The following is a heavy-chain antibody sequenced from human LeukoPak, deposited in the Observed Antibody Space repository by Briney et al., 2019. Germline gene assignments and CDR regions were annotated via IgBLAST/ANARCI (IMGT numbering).Heavy chain of an antibody. CDR3: ARGVLEVRGVIITGYYYGMDV. CDR1: GGSFSGYY. V-gene: IGHV4-34*01. J-gene: IGHJ6*02. Sequence: SETLSLTCAVYGGSFSGYYWSWIRQPPGKGLKWIGEINHSGSTNYNPSLKSRVTISVDTSKNQFSLKLSSVTAADTAVYYCARGVLEVRGVIITGYYYGMDVWGQGTTVTVSS. D-gene: IGHD3-10*01. CDR2: INHSGST.